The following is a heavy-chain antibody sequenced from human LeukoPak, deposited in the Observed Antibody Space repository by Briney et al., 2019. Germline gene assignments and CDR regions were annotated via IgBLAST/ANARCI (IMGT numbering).Heavy chain of an antibody. CDR2: INPSGGST. J-gene: IGHJ4*02. V-gene: IGHV1-46*01. CDR3: ARTVSWSSGHPEEYLDY. CDR1: GYTFTGYY. D-gene: IGHD6-19*01. Sequence: ASVKVSCKASGYTFTGYYMHWVRQAPGQGLEWMGIINPSGGSTSYAQKFQGRVTMTRDTSTSTVYMELSSLRSEDTAVYYCARTVSWSSGHPEEYLDYWGQGTLVTVSS.